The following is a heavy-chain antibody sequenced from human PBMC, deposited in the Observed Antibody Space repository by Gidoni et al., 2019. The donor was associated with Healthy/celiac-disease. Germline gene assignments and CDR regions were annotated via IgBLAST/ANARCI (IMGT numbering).Heavy chain of an antibody. D-gene: IGHD6-13*01. CDR3: AKQKEGSWYTSWFDP. V-gene: IGHV3-30*18. J-gene: IGHJ5*02. Sequence: QVQLVESGGGVVQPGRSLRLSCAASGFPFSSYGMHWVRQAPGKGLEWVAVISYDGSNKYYADSVKGRFTISRDNSKNTLYLQMNSLRAEDTAVYYCAKQKEGSWYTSWFDPWGQGTLVTVSS. CDR1: GFPFSSYG. CDR2: ISYDGSNK.